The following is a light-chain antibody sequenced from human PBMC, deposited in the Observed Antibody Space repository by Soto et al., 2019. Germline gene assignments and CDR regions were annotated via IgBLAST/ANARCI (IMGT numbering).Light chain of an antibody. J-gene: IGLJ1*01. CDR2: EVN. Sequence: QSALTQPASLSGSPGQSITISCTGTSSDIGAYDYVSWFQQHPGKAPKLMISEVNNRPSGVSNRFSGSKSGNTAYLTISGLQVEDEAESFCFSFTTTSTHVFGPGTKLTVL. CDR3: FSFTTTSTHV. V-gene: IGLV2-14*01. CDR1: SSDIGAYDY.